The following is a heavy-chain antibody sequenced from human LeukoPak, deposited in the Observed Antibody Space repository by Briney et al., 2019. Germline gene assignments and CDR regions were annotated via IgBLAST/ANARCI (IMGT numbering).Heavy chain of an antibody. CDR2: INPNSGGT. V-gene: IGHV1-2*02. CDR1: GYTFTGYY. J-gene: IGHJ4*02. Sequence: VASVKVSCKASGYTFTGYYMHWVRQAPGQGLEWMGWINPNSGGTNYAQKFQGRVTMTRDTSISTAYMELSRLRSDDTAVYYCARRFPLVATGTDGYWGQGTLVTVSS. D-gene: IGHD1-1*01. CDR3: ARRFPLVATGTDGY.